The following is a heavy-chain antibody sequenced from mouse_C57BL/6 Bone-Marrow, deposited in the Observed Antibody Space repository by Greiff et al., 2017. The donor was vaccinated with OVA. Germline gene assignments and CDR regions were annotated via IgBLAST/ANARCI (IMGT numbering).Heavy chain of an antibody. J-gene: IGHJ2*01. CDR2: IDPENGDT. Sequence: EVQGVESGAELVRPGASVKLSCTASGFNIKDDYMHWVKQRPEQGLEWIGWIDPENGDTEYASKFQGKATITADTSSNTAYLQLSSLTSEDTAVYYCTTWLTGVDYWGQGTTLTVSS. V-gene: IGHV14-4*01. CDR1: GFNIKDDY. D-gene: IGHD4-1*01. CDR3: TTWLTGVDY.